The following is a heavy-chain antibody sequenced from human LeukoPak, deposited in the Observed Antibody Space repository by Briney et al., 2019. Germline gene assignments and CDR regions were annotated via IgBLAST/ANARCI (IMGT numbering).Heavy chain of an antibody. CDR1: GYSFTSHC. J-gene: IGHJ3*02. CDR2: IYPADSDT. D-gene: IGHD3-16*01. Sequence: GESLKISCKGSGYSFTSHCIALVRQVPGKGLEWMGIIYPADSDTRYSPSFQGQVTISADKSITTAYLQWSSLKASDTAMYYCARPPSVGSPYDGLDIWGQGTMVSVSS. CDR3: ARPPSVGSPYDGLDI. V-gene: IGHV5-51*01.